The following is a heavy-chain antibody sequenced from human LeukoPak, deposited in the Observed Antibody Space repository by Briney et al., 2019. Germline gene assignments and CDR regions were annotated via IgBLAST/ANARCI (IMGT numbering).Heavy chain of an antibody. V-gene: IGHV4-39*01. CDR1: GGSISSSSYY. CDR3: ARPSSGTFDY. J-gene: IGHJ4*02. Sequence: SETLSLTCTVSGGSISSSSYYWGWIRQPPGKGLEWIGSIYYSGSTYYNPSLKSRVTISVDTSKNQFSLKLSSVTAADTAVYYCARPSSGTFDYWGQGTLVTASS. CDR2: IYYSGST. D-gene: IGHD6-13*01.